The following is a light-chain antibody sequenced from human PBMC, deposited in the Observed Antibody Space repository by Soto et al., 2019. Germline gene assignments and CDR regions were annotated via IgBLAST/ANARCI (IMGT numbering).Light chain of an antibody. J-gene: IGLJ3*02. CDR2: DNN. CDR1: SSNIGNNY. Sequence: QSVLTQPPSVSAAPGQKVTISFSGSSSNIGNNYVSWYQQLPGTAPKLLIYDNNKRPSGIPDRFSGSKSGTSATLGITGLQTGDEADYYCGTWDSSLSVWVFGGGTKVTVL. V-gene: IGLV1-51*01. CDR3: GTWDSSLSVWV.